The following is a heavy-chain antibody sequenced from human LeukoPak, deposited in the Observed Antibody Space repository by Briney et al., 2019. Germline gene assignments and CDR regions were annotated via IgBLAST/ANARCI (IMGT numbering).Heavy chain of an antibody. CDR3: ARAPRYSSGWYYFDY. Sequence: SETLSLTCTVSGGSIGSYYWSWIRQPPGKGLEWIGYIYYSGSTNYNPSLKSRVTISVDTSKNQFSLKLSSVTAADTAVYYCARAPRYSSGWYYFDYWGQGTLVTVSS. D-gene: IGHD6-19*01. J-gene: IGHJ4*02. CDR2: IYYSGST. V-gene: IGHV4-59*01. CDR1: GGSIGSYY.